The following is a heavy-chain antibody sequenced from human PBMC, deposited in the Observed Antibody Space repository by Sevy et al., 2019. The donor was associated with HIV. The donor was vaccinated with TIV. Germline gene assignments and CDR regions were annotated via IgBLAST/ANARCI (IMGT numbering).Heavy chain of an antibody. V-gene: IGHV3-30*18. CDR2: ISYHGSNK. J-gene: IGHJ4*02. D-gene: IGHD1-26*01. Sequence: GGSLRLSCAASGFTFSNYAMHWVRQAPGKGLVWVAVISYHGSNKYYGDSVKGRFTISRDNSKNTLYLQMNSLRAEDTAVYYCAKIIRGGTYFSPFDFWGQRTLVTVSS. CDR1: GFTFSNYA. CDR3: AKIIRGGTYFSPFDF.